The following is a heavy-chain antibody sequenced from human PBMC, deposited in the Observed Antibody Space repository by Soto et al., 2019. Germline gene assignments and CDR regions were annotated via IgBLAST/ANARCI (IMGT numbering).Heavy chain of an antibody. J-gene: IGHJ4*02. V-gene: IGHV3-23*01. CDR2: ISSSGGGT. CDR3: AARSSGYPY. Sequence: EVQLLESGGGLVQPEGSLRLSCAASGFTLSSDAMSWVRQAPGKGLEWVSLISSSGGGTYYADSVNGRFTISRDSSRNMVYLQMNSLRPEDTATYYCAARSSGYPYWGQGTLVTVSS. D-gene: IGHD3-22*01. CDR1: GFTLSSDA.